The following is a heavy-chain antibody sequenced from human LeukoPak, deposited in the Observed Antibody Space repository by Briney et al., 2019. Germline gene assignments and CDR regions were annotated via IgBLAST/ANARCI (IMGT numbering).Heavy chain of an antibody. J-gene: IGHJ4*02. CDR1: GFTFSGYG. CDR3: AKDLLVEVGATGY. Sequence: GGSLRLSCAASGFTFSGYGMSWVRQAPGKGLMWVSQINSDGSATSCADPVKGRCTISRDNSKNTLYLQMNSLRAEDTAVYYCAKDLLVEVGATGYWGQGTLVTVSS. CDR2: INSDGSAT. V-gene: IGHV3-23*01. D-gene: IGHD1-26*01.